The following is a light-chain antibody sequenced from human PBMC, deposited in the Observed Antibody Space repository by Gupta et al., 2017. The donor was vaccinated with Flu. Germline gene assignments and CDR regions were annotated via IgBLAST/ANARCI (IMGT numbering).Light chain of an antibody. CDR2: STN. J-gene: IGLJ3*02. CDR1: SGSVSTGYY. V-gene: IGLV8-61*01. Sequence: KLTCGFSSGSVSTGYYPFCYQQTPGQAPPTLIFSTNSRPSGVPDRFSCATLWNNDAPITTSAQADDEAEYYCLLYMDSSISNWVFGGGTKLTVL. CDR3: LLYMDSSISNWV.